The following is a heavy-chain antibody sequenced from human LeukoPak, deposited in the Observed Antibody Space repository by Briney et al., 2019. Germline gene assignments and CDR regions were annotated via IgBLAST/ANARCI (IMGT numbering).Heavy chain of an antibody. J-gene: IGHJ3*02. D-gene: IGHD3-22*01. CDR2: ISSDGGTP. CDR1: RFTFRTYW. V-gene: IGHV3-74*01. CDR3: AKGRGYYDSSGYFAFDI. Sequence: PGGSLSLSSAASRFTFRTYWMHCVRQAPGKGLVWVSGISSDGGTPSYADSVKGRFTISRDNSKNTLYLQMNSLRAEDTAVYCCAKGRGYYDSSGYFAFDIWGQGTMVTVSS.